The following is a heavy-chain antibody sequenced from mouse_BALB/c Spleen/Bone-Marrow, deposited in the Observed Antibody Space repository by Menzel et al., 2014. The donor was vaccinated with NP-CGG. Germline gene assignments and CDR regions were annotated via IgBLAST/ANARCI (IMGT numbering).Heavy chain of an antibody. V-gene: IGHV5-6*01. CDR3: ARRTDCYFFDY. CDR2: ISSGGTYT. J-gene: IGHJ2*01. Sequence: VQLKESGGDLVKPGGSLKLSCAASGFTFSNYGMSWVRQIPDKRLEWVATISSGGTYTFYPDSVKGRLTISRENTKNSLTLQKTSLKTEDTAMYYCARRTDCYFFDYWGQGTTLTVSS. CDR1: GFTFSNYG.